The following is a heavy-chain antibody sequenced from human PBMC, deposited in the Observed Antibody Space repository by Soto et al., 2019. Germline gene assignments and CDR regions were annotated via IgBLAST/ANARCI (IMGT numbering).Heavy chain of an antibody. D-gene: IGHD2-21*02. CDR1: GFTFSSYA. CDR2: ISGSGGST. J-gene: IGHJ2*01. CDR3: AKDPITGAYCGGDCYSVWYFDL. Sequence: EVQLLESGGGLVQPGGSLRLSCAASGFTFSSYAMSWVRQAPGKGLEWVSAISGSGGSTYYADSVKGRFTISRDNSKTTLYLQMNSLRAEDTAVYYCAKDPITGAYCGGDCYSVWYFDLCGRGTLVTVSS. V-gene: IGHV3-23*01.